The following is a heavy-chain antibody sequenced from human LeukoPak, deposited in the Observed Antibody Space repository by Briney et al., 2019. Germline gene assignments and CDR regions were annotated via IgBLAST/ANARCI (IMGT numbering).Heavy chain of an antibody. Sequence: PSETLSLTCTDSGDSLNNYFWTWIRQPAGKGLEWIGRIYSSGTTNYNPSLKSRLIMSVDTSKNKFSLNLSSVTAADTAVYYCARDANARAWDYWGQGILVTVSS. D-gene: IGHD1-1*01. CDR1: GDSLNNYF. CDR2: IYSSGTT. CDR3: ARDANARAWDY. J-gene: IGHJ4*02. V-gene: IGHV4-4*07.